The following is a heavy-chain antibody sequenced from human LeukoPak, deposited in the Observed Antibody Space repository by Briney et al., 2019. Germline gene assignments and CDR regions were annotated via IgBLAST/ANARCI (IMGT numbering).Heavy chain of an antibody. J-gene: IGHJ4*02. CDR3: ARDLPSTSNWELDF. CDR1: GYTFTDYF. Sequence: GASVKVSCKASGYTFTDYFIHWVRQAPGQGLEWMGRINSNRGVTDDAQNFQVRVTMTRDTSISTAYMELSRLTSDDTAVYYCARDLPSTSNWELDFWGQGTLVIVSS. CDR2: INSNRGVT. D-gene: IGHD1-26*01. V-gene: IGHV1-2*06.